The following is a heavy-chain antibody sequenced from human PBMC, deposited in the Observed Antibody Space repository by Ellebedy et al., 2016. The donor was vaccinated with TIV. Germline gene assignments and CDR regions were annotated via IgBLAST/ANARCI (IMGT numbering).Heavy chain of an antibody. D-gene: IGHD1-1*01. J-gene: IGHJ4*02. Sequence: GESLKISCATSGFTFSHYGMQWVRQAPGEGLEWVAVIAHDGSVIHYADSVKGRVTISRDNSKNTLSLQMYSLRPEDTAVYYCAKERDPLAPTSFDSWGQGNLVTVSS. CDR1: GFTFSHYG. CDR3: AKERDPLAPTSFDS. V-gene: IGHV3-30*18. CDR2: IAHDGSVI.